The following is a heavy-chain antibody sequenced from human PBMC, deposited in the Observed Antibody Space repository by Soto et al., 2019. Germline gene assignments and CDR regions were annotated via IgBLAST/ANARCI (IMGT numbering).Heavy chain of an antibody. CDR2: ISYDGSNK. J-gene: IGHJ4*02. V-gene: IGHV3-30-3*01. CDR3: ARDASSYDRFGPFDY. CDR1: GFTFSSYA. D-gene: IGHD3-22*01. Sequence: GGSLRLSCAASGFTFSSYAMHWVRQAPGKGLEWVAVISYDGSNKYYADSVKGRFTISRDNSKNTLYLQMNSLRAEDTAVYYCARDASSYDRFGPFDYWGQGTLVTVSS.